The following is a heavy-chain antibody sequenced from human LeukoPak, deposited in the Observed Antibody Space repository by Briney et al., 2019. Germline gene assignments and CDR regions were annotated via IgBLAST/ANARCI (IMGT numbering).Heavy chain of an antibody. CDR3: ARSLEDAFDI. CDR1: GGSFSGYY. V-gene: IGHV4-34*01. Sequence: SETQSLTCVVYGGSFSGYYWSWIRQPPGKGLEWIGEINHSGSTNYNPSLKSRVTISVDTSKNQFSLKLSSVTAADTAVYYCARSLEDAFDIWGQGTMVTVSS. J-gene: IGHJ3*02. CDR2: INHSGST. D-gene: IGHD5-24*01.